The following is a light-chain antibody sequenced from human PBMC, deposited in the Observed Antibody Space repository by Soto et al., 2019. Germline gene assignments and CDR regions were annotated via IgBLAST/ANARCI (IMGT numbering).Light chain of an antibody. V-gene: IGKV1-39*01. CDR3: QQNYSPSIT. CDR2: AAS. J-gene: IGKJ5*01. Sequence: DIQMTQSPPFLSASVGDRVTITCRASQSISNYLNWFQQKPGKAPKLLIYAASILESGVPSRFGGSGSGTDFTLTITSLLPEDSGTYYCQQNYSPSITVGQGTRLEIK. CDR1: QSISNY.